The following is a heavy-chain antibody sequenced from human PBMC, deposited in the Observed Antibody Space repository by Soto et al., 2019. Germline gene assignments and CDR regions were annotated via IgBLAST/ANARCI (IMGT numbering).Heavy chain of an antibody. V-gene: IGHV4-4*09. CDR1: GDSVRNQY. J-gene: IGHJ6*03. D-gene: IGHD2-21*01. Sequence: QVQMQESGPGLVKPSETLSLTCTVSGDSVRNQYWSWIRRPPGRGLEWIGYIYRSGSTKYNPSLKSRFTLSVDTSKNQSSLKLSSVTAADTAVYYCARTLDSGHMDVWGKGTTVTVSS. CDR2: IYRSGST. CDR3: ARTLDSGHMDV.